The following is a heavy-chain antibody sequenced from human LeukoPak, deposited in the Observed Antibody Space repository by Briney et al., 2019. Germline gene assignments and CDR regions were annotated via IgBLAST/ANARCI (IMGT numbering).Heavy chain of an antibody. D-gene: IGHD3-9*01. CDR1: GGTFSSYA. Sequence: SVKVSCKASGGTFSSYAISWVRQAPGQGLEWMGRIIPILGIANSAQKFQGRVTITADKSTSTAYMELSSLRYEDTAVYYCARDLILTTSSYWFDPWGQGTLVTVSS. V-gene: IGHV1-69*04. J-gene: IGHJ5*02. CDR2: IIPILGIA. CDR3: ARDLILTTSSYWFDP.